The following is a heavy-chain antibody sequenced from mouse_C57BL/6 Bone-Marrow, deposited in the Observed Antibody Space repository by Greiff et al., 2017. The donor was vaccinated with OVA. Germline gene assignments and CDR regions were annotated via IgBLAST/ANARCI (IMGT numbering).Heavy chain of an antibody. V-gene: IGHV5-16*01. CDR2: INYDGSST. Sequence: VQLKESEGGLVQPGSSMKLSCTASGFTFSDYYMAWVRQVPEKGLEWVANINYDGSSTYYLDSLKSRFIISRDNAKNILYLQMSSLKSEDPATYYCASEGSLSMRLRRGYYFDYWGQGTTLTVSS. J-gene: IGHJ2*01. D-gene: IGHD2-4*01. CDR3: ASEGSLSMRLRRGYYFDY. CDR1: GFTFSDYY.